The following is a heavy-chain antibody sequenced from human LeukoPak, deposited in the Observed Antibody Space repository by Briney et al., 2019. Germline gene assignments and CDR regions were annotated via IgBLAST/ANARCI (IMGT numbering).Heavy chain of an antibody. V-gene: IGHV1-69*04. CDR2: IIPILGIA. J-gene: IGHJ6*02. CDR3: ARDLRVAAAGKVGYYYGMDV. D-gene: IGHD6-13*01. CDR1: GGTFSSYA. Sequence: SMKVSCKASGGTFSSYAISWVRQAPGQGLEWMGRIIPILGIANYAQKFQGRVTITADKSTSTAYMELSSLRSEDTAVYYCARDLRVAAAGKVGYYYGMDVWGQGTTVTVSS.